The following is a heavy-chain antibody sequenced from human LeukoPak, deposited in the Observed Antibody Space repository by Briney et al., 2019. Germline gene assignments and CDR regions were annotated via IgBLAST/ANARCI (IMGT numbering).Heavy chain of an antibody. V-gene: IGHV4-34*01. Sequence: MSSETLSLTCAVYGGSFSGYYWSWIRQPPGKGLEWIGEINHSGSTNYNPSLKSRVTISVDTSKNQFSLKLSSVTAADTAVYYCARRGGSGSYYHLFDYWGQGTLVTVSS. CDR1: GGSFSGYY. D-gene: IGHD3-10*01. CDR2: INHSGST. CDR3: ARRGGSGSYYHLFDY. J-gene: IGHJ4*02.